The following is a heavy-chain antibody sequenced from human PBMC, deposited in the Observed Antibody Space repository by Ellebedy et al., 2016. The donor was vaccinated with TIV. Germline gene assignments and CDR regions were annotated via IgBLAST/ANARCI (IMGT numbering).Heavy chain of an antibody. D-gene: IGHD2-2*01. J-gene: IGHJ6*02. CDR2: ISGSGGST. V-gene: IGHV3-23*01. Sequence: GGSLRLSCAASGFTFSSYAMSWVRQAPGKGLEWVSAISGSGGSTYYADSVKGRFTISRDNSKNTLYLQMNSLRAEDTAVYYCAKDGVPAARGAYGMDVWGQGTTVTVSS. CDR3: AKDGVPAARGAYGMDV. CDR1: GFTFSSYA.